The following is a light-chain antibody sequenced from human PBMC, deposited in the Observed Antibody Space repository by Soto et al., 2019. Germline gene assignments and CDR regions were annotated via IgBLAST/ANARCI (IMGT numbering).Light chain of an antibody. J-gene: IGLJ3*02. Sequence: QSALTQSRSVSGSPGPSVTISCTGTNSEIGGYNYVSWYQQHPGKAPKVMIYDVSRRPSGVPDRFSGSKSGNTASLTISGLQAEDEADYYCCAYAGTNTFWVFGGGTKLTVL. CDR1: NSEIGGYNY. V-gene: IGLV2-11*01. CDR3: CAYAGTNTFWV. CDR2: DVS.